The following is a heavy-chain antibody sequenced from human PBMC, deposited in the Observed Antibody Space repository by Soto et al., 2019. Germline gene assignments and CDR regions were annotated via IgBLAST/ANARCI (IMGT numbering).Heavy chain of an antibody. J-gene: IGHJ4*02. CDR2: ISAYNGNT. V-gene: IGHV1-18*01. CDR1: GYRITRDR. CDR3: ARDFGGYCSSSSCYVYFDF. Sequence: WKSFGYRITRDRSSRVIKTHGQGLEWMGWISAYNGNTNYAQKLQGRVTMTTDTSTSTAFMELRNLRSDDTAVYYCARDFGGYCSSSSCYVYFDFWGQGTLFTVS. D-gene: IGHD2-2*01.